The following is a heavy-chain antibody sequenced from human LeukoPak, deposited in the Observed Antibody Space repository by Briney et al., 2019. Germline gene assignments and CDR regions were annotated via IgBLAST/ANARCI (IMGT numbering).Heavy chain of an antibody. V-gene: IGHV3-23*01. CDR2: IGASGGST. J-gene: IGHJ4*02. D-gene: IGHD3-9*01. CDR1: GFTFSSYA. CDR3: AKAEGYDILTGLDY. Sequence: GGSLRLSCATSGFTFSSYAMSWVRQAPGKGLEWVSGIGASGGSTYYADSVKGRFTISRDNSKSTLYLQMNSLRTEDTAVYYCAKAEGYDILTGLDYWGQGTLVTVSS.